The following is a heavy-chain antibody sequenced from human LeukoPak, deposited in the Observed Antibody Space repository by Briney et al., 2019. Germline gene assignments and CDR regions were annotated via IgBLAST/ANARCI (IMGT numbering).Heavy chain of an antibody. CDR2: IYHSGST. CDR3: ARVWTGYPGHF. V-gene: IGHV4-38-2*02. J-gene: IGHJ4*02. Sequence: SETLSLTCTVSNYSISSSYYWGWIRQPPGKGLEWIGSIYHSGSTYYNPSLKSRVTISVDTSKNQFSLSLSSATAADTAVYYCARVWTGYPGHFWGQGTLVTVSS. CDR1: NYSISSSYY. D-gene: IGHD3/OR15-3a*01.